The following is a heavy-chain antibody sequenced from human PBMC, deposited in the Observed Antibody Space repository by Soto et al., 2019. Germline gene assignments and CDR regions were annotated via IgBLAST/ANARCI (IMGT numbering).Heavy chain of an antibody. Sequence: QVQLVESGGGVVQPGRSLRLSCAASGFTFSSYGMHWVRQAPGKGLEWVAVISYDGSNKYYADSVKGRFTISRDNSKNTLYLQMNSLRAEDTAVYYCAKDLGIVVVPAAIYYYYGMDAWGQGTTVTVSS. D-gene: IGHD2-2*02. J-gene: IGHJ6*02. CDR3: AKDLGIVVVPAAIYYYYGMDA. V-gene: IGHV3-30*18. CDR2: ISYDGSNK. CDR1: GFTFSSYG.